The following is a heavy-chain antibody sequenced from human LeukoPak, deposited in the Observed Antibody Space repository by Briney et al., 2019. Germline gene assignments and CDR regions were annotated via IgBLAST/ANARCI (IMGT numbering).Heavy chain of an antibody. V-gene: IGHV4-39*07. CDR3: ARDLGGLL. CDR1: GGSISSSSYY. J-gene: IGHJ2*01. Sequence: SDTLSLTCTVSGGSISSSSYYWGWIRQPPGKGLEWIGSIYYSGSTYYNPSLKSRVTTSVDRSKNQFSLKLSSVTAADTAVYYCARDLGGLLWGRGTLVTVSS. CDR2: IYYSGST. D-gene: IGHD1-26*01.